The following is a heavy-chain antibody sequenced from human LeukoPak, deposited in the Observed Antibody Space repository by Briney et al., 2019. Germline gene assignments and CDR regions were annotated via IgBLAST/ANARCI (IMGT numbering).Heavy chain of an antibody. CDR3: ARYCSGGSCYEPPDAFDI. Sequence: GGSLRLSCAASGFTFSSYEMNWVRQAPGKGLEWVSYISSSGSTIYYADSVKGRFTISRDNSKNTLYLQMNSLRAEDTAVYYCARYCSGGSCYEPPDAFDIWGQGTMVTVSS. D-gene: IGHD2-15*01. CDR2: ISSSGSTI. J-gene: IGHJ3*02. V-gene: IGHV3-48*03. CDR1: GFTFSSYE.